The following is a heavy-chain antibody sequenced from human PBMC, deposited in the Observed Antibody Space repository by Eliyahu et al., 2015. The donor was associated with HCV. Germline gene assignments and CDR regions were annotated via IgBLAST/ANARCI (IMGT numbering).Heavy chain of an antibody. CDR1: GFTFSTFP. V-gene: IGHV3-23*04. J-gene: IGHJ4*02. CDR3: AKGIPSAYHRFDY. CDR2: ISGSGDST. D-gene: IGHD3-16*01. Sequence: EVQLVESGGGLVQPGGSLRLSCAASGFTFSTFPMSWVRQAPGKGLEWVSVISGSGDSTYYADSVKGRFTISRDNSKNTLHLQMNSLRAEDMAVYYCAKGIPSAYHRFDYWGQGTLVTVSS.